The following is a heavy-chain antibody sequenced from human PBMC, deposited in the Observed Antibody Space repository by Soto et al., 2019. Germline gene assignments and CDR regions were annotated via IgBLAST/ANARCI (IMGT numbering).Heavy chain of an antibody. D-gene: IGHD3-3*01. J-gene: IGHJ4*02. CDR1: GFTFSSYG. CDR3: AKAFLEWLSPYYFDY. Sequence: GGSLRLSCAASGFTFSSYGMHWVRQAPGKGLEWVAVISYDGSNKYYADSVKGRFTISRDNSKNTLYLQMNSLRAEDTAVYYCAKAFLEWLSPYYFDYWGQGTLVTVSS. CDR2: ISYDGSNK. V-gene: IGHV3-30*18.